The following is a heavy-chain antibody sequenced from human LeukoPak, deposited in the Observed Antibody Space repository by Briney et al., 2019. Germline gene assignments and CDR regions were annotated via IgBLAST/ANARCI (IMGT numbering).Heavy chain of an antibody. Sequence: SVKVSCKASRGTFSSYAISWVRQAPGQGLEWMGGIIPIFGTANYAQKFQGRVTITADESTSTAYMELRSLRSDDTAVFYCARAGGSYSPSDYWGQGALVTVSS. CDR3: ARAGGSYSPSDY. CDR2: IIPIFGTA. D-gene: IGHD2-21*01. CDR1: RGTFSSYA. V-gene: IGHV1-69*13. J-gene: IGHJ4*02.